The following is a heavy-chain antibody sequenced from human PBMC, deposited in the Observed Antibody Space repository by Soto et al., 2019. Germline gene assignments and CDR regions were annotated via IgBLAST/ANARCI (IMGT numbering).Heavy chain of an antibody. D-gene: IGHD3-22*01. CDR2: IIPIFGTA. CDR3: ARGLPYDSSGYLSAEYFQH. Sequence: QVQLVQSGAEVKKPGSSVKVSCKASGGTFSSYAISWVRQAPGQGLEWMGGIIPIFGTANYAQKFRGRVTITADKSTSTAYMELSSLRSEDTAVYYCARGLPYDSSGYLSAEYFQHWGQGTLVTVSS. V-gene: IGHV1-69*06. J-gene: IGHJ1*01. CDR1: GGTFSSYA.